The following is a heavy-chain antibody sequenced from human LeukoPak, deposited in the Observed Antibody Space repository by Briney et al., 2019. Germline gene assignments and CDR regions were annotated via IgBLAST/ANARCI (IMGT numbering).Heavy chain of an antibody. Sequence: GASVEVSCKASGYTFTGYYMHWVRQAPGQGLEWMGWINPKSGGTNYAQKFQGRVTMTRDTSISTAYMELSRLRSDDTAEYYCARYPKAGLYFDYWGQGTLVTVSS. CDR1: GYTFTGYY. J-gene: IGHJ4*02. CDR2: INPKSGGT. CDR3: ARYPKAGLYFDY. V-gene: IGHV1-2*02. D-gene: IGHD6-19*01.